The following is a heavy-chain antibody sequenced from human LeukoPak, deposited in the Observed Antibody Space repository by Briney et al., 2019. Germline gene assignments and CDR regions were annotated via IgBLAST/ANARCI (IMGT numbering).Heavy chain of an antibody. V-gene: IGHV4-38-2*02. CDR2: IYHSGST. J-gene: IGHJ5*02. CDR3: ARRASGIAAAGTLDSWFDP. D-gene: IGHD6-13*01. Sequence: SETLSLTCTVSGYFISSGFYWGRIRQPPGKGLEWIGSIYHSGSTYYNPSLKSRVTISVDTSKNQFSLKLNSVTAADTAVYYCARRASGIAAAGTLDSWFDPWGQGTLVTVSS. CDR1: GYFISSGFY.